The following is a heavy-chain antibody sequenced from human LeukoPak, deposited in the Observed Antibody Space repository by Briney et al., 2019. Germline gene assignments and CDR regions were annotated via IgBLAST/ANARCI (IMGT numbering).Heavy chain of an antibody. CDR3: ARDPDGDYDFDY. J-gene: IGHJ4*02. CDR1: GFSFSDYG. D-gene: IGHD4-17*01. V-gene: IGHV3-48*01. CDR2: INSNGAVI. Sequence: PGGSLRLSCAASGFSFSDYGMNWVRRAPGKGLEWLSHINSNGAVISYADSVKGRFTISRDTAKSSLYLQMNSLKIEDTAIHFCARDPDGDYDFDYWGQGTLVTVSS.